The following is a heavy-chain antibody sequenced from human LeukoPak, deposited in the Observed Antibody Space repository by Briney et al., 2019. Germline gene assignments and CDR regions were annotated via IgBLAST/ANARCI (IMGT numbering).Heavy chain of an antibody. J-gene: IGHJ4*02. CDR2: ISTSGGST. CDR3: AKGRCSGVGCDSFHS. CDR1: GRSFSGYA. Sequence: GGSLRLSCAVSGRSFSGYAMTWFRQAPGKGLEWVSAISTSGGSTFYTDSVTGRFAISRDNSKNTLYLQMNSLRAEDTAVYYCAKGRCSGVGCDSFHSWGQGALVTVSS. V-gene: IGHV3-23*01. D-gene: IGHD2-15*01.